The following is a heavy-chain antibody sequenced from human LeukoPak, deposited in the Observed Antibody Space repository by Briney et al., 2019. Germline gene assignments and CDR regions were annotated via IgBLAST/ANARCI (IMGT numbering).Heavy chain of an antibody. CDR2: IYYSGIP. CDR3: VRANYFDY. CDR1: GGSISGYY. V-gene: IGHV4-59*01. Sequence: SETLSLTCTVSGGSISGYYWSWMRQPPGKGLEWIGDIYYSGIPNYNPSLKSRVTISVDTSKHQFSLKLTSVTAADTAVYYCVRANYFDYWGQGTLVTVST. J-gene: IGHJ4*02.